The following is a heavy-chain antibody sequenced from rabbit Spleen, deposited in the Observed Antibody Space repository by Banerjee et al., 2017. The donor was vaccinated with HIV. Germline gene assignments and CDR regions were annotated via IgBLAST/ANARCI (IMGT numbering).Heavy chain of an antibody. J-gene: IGHJ3*01. D-gene: IGHD7-1*01. Sequence: QEQLEESGGDLVKPGASLTLTCIASGVSFSFSSSMCWVRQAPGKGLEWIACIEVGSSDFTYFATWAKGRFTISKTSSTTVTLQMTSLTVADTATYFCARAIHSYSIIGHAWGLWGQGTLVTVS. CDR2: IEVGSSDFT. CDR3: ARAIHSYSIIGHAWGL. V-gene: IGHV1S45*01. CDR1: GVSFSFSSS.